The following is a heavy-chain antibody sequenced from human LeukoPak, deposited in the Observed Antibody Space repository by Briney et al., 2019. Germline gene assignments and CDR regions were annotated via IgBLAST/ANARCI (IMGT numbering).Heavy chain of an antibody. Sequence: GGSLRLSCAASGVTFDDYAMHWVRQAPGKGLEWVSGISWNSGSIGYADSVKGRFTISRDNAKNSLYLQMNSLRAEDTALYHCANDLELEDYWGQGTLVTVS. V-gene: IGHV3-9*01. CDR2: ISWNSGSI. J-gene: IGHJ4*02. CDR3: ANDLELEDY. CDR1: GVTFDDYA. D-gene: IGHD1-7*01.